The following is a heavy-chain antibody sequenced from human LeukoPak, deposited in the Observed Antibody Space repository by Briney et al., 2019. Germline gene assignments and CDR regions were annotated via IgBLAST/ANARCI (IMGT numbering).Heavy chain of an antibody. CDR3: ARVSARWLHAAHDY. CDR1: GFTFSSYW. CDR2: IKQDGNEE. D-gene: IGHD5-24*01. J-gene: IGHJ4*02. Sequence: GSLRLSCAASGFTFSSYWMTWVRQAPGKGLEWVATIKQDGNEEYYVDSVKGRFTISRGNAHNSLYLQMNSLRTEDTAVYYCARVSARWLHAAHDYWSQGTLVTLSS. V-gene: IGHV3-7*04.